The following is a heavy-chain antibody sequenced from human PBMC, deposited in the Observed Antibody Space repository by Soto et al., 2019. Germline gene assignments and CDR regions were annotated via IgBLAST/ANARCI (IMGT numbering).Heavy chain of an antibody. Sequence: QITLKESGPTLVKPTQTLTLTCTFSGFSFSTSSVGVGWIRQPPGKALEWLALIYWDDDKRYNPSLRNRLTTPKDPSRNQVVVIMTDMDPVDTGTYYCVNVYWVATGIRYYFDYWGQGTLVTVSS. D-gene: IGHD2-21*02. CDR2: IYWDDDK. CDR3: VNVYWVATGIRYYFDY. J-gene: IGHJ4*02. V-gene: IGHV2-5*04. CDR1: GFSFSTSSVG.